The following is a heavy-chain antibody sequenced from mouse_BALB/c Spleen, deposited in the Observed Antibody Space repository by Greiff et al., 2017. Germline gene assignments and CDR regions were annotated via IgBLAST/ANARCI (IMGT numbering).Heavy chain of an antibody. CDR2: INPYNDGT. V-gene: IGHV1-14*01. D-gene: IGHD2-14*01. Sequence: QLQESGPELVKPGASVKMSCKASGYTFTSYVMHWVKQKPGQGLEWIGYINPYNDGTKYNEKFKGKATLTSDKSSSTAYMELSSLTSEDSAVYYCARVEDRYDDYAMDYWGQGTSVTVSS. CDR3: ARVEDRYDDYAMDY. J-gene: IGHJ4*01. CDR1: GYTFTSYV.